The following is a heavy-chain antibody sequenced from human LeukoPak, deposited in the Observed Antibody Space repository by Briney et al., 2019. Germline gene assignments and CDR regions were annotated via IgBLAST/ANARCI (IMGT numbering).Heavy chain of an antibody. D-gene: IGHD4-17*01. CDR1: GFTFGSYA. Sequence: GGSLRLSCAASGFTFGSYAMSWVRQAPGKGLEWVSDINGSGGSTYYTDSVKGRFTISRDNSKNTLYLQMNSLRAEDTAVYYCARDLPLTYGDYERGGFDYWGQGTLVTVSS. CDR3: ARDLPLTYGDYERGGFDY. V-gene: IGHV3-23*01. CDR2: INGSGGST. J-gene: IGHJ4*02.